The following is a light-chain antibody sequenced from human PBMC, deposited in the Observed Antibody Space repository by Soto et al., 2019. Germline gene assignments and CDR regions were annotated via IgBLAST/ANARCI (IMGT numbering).Light chain of an antibody. CDR3: AAWDDSLNAYV. CDR1: TSNIGSST. V-gene: IGLV1-44*01. J-gene: IGLJ1*01. Sequence: QSVLTQPPSASGTLGQRVTISCSGSTSNIGSSTVNWYQQLPGTAPKLVIYSNNQRPSGVPDRFSGSRSDTSASLAISGLQSEDEADYYCAAWDDSLNAYVFGTGTKVTVL. CDR2: SNN.